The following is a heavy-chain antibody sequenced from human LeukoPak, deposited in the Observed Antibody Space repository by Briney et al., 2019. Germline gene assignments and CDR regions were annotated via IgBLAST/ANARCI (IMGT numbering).Heavy chain of an antibody. D-gene: IGHD3-3*01. CDR3: ASAYYDFWSGYATSDYGMDV. Sequence: PGGSLRLSCAASGFTFSSYGMHWVRQAPGKGLEWVAVISYDGSNKYYADSVKGRFTISRDNSKNTLYLQMNSLRAEDTAVYYCASAYYDFWSGYATSDYGMDVWGQGTTVTVSS. CDR1: GFTFSSYG. CDR2: ISYDGSNK. J-gene: IGHJ6*02. V-gene: IGHV3-30*03.